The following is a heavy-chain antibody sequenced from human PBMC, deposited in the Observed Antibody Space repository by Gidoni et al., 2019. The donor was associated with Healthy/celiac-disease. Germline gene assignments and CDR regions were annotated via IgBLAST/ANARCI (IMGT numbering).Heavy chain of an antibody. CDR3: TRDFLPDYYDSSGYTFDY. J-gene: IGHJ4*02. Sequence: EVQLVESGGGLVQPGRSLRLSCTASGFTFGDYAMSWFRQAPGKGLEWVGFIRSKAYGGTTEYAASVKGRFTISRDDSKSIAYLQMNSLKTEDTAVYYCTRDFLPDYYDSSGYTFDYWGQGTLVTVSS. V-gene: IGHV3-49*03. CDR1: GFTFGDYA. CDR2: IRSKAYGGTT. D-gene: IGHD3-22*01.